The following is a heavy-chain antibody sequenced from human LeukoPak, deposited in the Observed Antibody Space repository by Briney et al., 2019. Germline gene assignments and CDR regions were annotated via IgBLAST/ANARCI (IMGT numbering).Heavy chain of an antibody. J-gene: IGHJ4*02. V-gene: IGHV3-23*01. D-gene: IGHD3-22*01. CDR2: ISGSGGST. Sequence: PGESLRLSCAASGFTFSSYAMSWVRQAPGKGLEWVSAISGSGGSTYYADSVKGRFTISRDNSKNTLYLQMNSLRAEDTAVYYCAKVYGGHYDSSGYSARESYYFDYWGQGTLVTVSS. CDR1: GFTFSSYA. CDR3: AKVYGGHYDSSGYSARESYYFDY.